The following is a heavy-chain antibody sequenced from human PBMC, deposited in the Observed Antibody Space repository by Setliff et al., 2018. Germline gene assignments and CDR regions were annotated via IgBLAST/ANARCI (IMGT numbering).Heavy chain of an antibody. D-gene: IGHD2-21*02. J-gene: IGHJ4*02. CDR3: ARDLYCGCHCYQLFDS. CDR1: GGSISSGHYY. CDR2: IYPSGGT. V-gene: IGHV4-61*02. Sequence: SETLSLTCTVSGGSISSGHYYWNWIRQPAGKGLEWIGRIYPSGGTNYNPSLKGRVTISVDTSKNHFSLKLTSVTAADTAVYYCARDLYCGCHCYQLFDSWGQGTLVTAPQ.